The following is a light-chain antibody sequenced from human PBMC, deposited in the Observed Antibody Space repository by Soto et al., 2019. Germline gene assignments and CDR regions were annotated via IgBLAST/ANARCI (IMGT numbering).Light chain of an antibody. V-gene: IGLV2-11*01. Sequence: QSALTQPRSVSGSPGQSVTISCTGTSSDVGGYNYVSWYQQHPGKAPKLMIYDVSKRPSGVPDRFSGSKSGNTASLTISGLQAEDEADYYCCSYAGSLRVFGTGTKLTVL. CDR2: DVS. J-gene: IGLJ1*01. CDR1: SSDVGGYNY. CDR3: CSYAGSLRV.